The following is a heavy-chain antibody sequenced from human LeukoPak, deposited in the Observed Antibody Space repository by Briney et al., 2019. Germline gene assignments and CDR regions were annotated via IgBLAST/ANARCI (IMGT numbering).Heavy chain of an antibody. Sequence: AVTVSCKASGCTFSSYTISWVRQAPGQGLEWMGRIIPILGIANYAQKFQGRVTITADKSTSTAYMELSSLRSEDTAVYYCARAPHGMVRGVSWFDPWGQGTLVTVSS. D-gene: IGHD3-10*01. CDR2: IIPILGIA. CDR1: GCTFSSYT. V-gene: IGHV1-69*02. CDR3: ARAPHGMVRGVSWFDP. J-gene: IGHJ5*02.